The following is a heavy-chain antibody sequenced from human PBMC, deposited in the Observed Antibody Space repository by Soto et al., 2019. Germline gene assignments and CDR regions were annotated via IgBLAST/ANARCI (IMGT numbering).Heavy chain of an antibody. CDR1: GGSFSGYY. CDR2: INHSGST. J-gene: IGHJ4*02. CDR3: ARGLLEGSGWYFDY. V-gene: IGHV4-34*01. D-gene: IGHD6-19*01. Sequence: SETLSLTCAVYGGSFSGYYWSWIRQPPGKGLEWIGEINHSGSTNYNPSLKIRVTISVDTSKNQFSLKLSSVTAADTAVYYCARGLLEGSGWYFDYWGQGTLVTVSS.